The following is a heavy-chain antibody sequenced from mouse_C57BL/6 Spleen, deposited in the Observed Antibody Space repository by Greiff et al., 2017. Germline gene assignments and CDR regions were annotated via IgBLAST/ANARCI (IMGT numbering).Heavy chain of an antibody. CDR3: SRRDYGSEYCDV. CDR1: GFNITDYY. CDR2: IAPEDGET. J-gene: IGHJ1*03. Sequence: EVQLQQSGAELVKPGASVKLSCTASGFNITDYYMHWVKQRTEQGLEWIGRIAPEDGETKYDQKFQGKATITADTSSNTAYLQLSSLTSEDTAVDYCSRRDYGSEYCDVWGTGTTVTVSS. D-gene: IGHD1-1*01. V-gene: IGHV14-2*01.